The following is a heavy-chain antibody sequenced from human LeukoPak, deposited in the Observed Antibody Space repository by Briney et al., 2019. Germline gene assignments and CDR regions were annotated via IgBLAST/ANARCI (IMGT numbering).Heavy chain of an antibody. Sequence: GGSLRLSCAASGFTFDDYAMHWVRQAPGKGLEWVSGISWNSGSIGYADSVKGRFTISRDNAKNSLYLQMNSLRAEDTALYYCAKSFGYSSSWHYFDYWGQGTLVTVSS. V-gene: IGHV3-9*01. J-gene: IGHJ4*02. CDR2: ISWNSGSI. D-gene: IGHD6-13*01. CDR3: AKSFGYSSSWHYFDY. CDR1: GFTFDDYA.